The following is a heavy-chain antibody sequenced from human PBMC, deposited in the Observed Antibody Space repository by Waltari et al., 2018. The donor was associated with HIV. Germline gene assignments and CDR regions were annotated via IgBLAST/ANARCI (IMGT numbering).Heavy chain of an antibody. CDR1: GGSFSDYY. CDR3: ARGGNYYRSGSYYKLDY. V-gene: IGHV4-34*01. CDR2: INHSGRT. J-gene: IGHJ4*02. Sequence: QVQLQQWGAGLLKPSETLSLTCPVYGGSFSDYYWSWLRQPPGKGLEWIGEINHSGRTNSKPSLNSRFTISVDTAKNQFSLKLSSVTAADTAGYYCARGGNYYRSGSYYKLDYWGQGTLVTVSS. D-gene: IGHD3-10*01.